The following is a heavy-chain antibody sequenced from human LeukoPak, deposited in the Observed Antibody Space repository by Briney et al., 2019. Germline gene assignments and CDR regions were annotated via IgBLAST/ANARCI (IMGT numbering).Heavy chain of an antibody. CDR2: INHSGST. CDR1: GGSFSGYY. V-gene: IGHV4-34*01. Sequence: SETLSLTCAVYGGSFSGYYWSWIRQPPGKGLEWIGEINHSGSTNYNPSLKSRVTISVDTSKNQFSLKLSSVTAADTAVYYCARGSRFDPWGQGTLVTVSS. CDR3: ARGSRFDP. J-gene: IGHJ5*02.